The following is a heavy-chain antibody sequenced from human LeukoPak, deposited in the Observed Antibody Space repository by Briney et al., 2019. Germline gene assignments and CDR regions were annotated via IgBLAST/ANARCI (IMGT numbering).Heavy chain of an antibody. CDR2: ISSSGSTI. CDR3: ARDETYYYDSSGYDP. D-gene: IGHD3-22*01. Sequence: GGSLRLSCAASGSTFSDYYMSWIRQAPGKGLEWVSYISSSGSTIYYADSVKGRFTISRDNAKNSLYLQMNSLRAEDTAVYYCARDETYYYDSSGYDPWGQGTLVTVSS. J-gene: IGHJ5*02. CDR1: GSTFSDYY. V-gene: IGHV3-11*01.